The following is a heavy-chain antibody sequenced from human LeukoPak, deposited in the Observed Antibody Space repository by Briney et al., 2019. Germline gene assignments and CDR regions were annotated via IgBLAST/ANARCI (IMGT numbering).Heavy chain of an antibody. V-gene: IGHV3-30-3*01. J-gene: IGHJ4*02. CDR2: ISYDGSNK. CDR3: ARDASRMIVVVITTLGMDY. CDR1: GFTFSSYA. Sequence: GGSLRLSCAASGFTFSSYAMHWVRQAPGKGLEWVAVISYDGSNKYYADSVKGRFTISRDNSKNTLYLQMNSLRAEDTAVYYCARDASRMIVVVITTLGMDYWGQGTLVTVSS. D-gene: IGHD3-22*01.